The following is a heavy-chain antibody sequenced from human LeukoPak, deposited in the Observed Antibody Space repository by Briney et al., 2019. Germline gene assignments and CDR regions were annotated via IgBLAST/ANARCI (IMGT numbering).Heavy chain of an antibody. J-gene: IGHJ4*02. Sequence: SETLSLTCTVSGGSISSYYWSWIRQPPGKGLEWIGYIYYSGSTNYNPSLKSRVTISVDTSKNQFSLKLSSVTAADTAVYYCARRGGSSSWYYFDYWGQGTLVTVSS. CDR1: GGSISSYY. V-gene: IGHV4-59*08. D-gene: IGHD6-13*01. CDR3: ARRGGSSSWYYFDY. CDR2: IYYSGST.